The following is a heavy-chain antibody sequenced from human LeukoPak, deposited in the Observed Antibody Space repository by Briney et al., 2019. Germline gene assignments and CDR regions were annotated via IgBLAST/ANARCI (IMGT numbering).Heavy chain of an antibody. J-gene: IGHJ4*02. CDR3: TKAVGHGPGAHFDQ. V-gene: IGHV3-11*01. D-gene: IGHD3-10*01. CDR2: IPTSGISV. Sequence: RPGGSLRLSCAASGVSFSRNYRSWVRQTPGKALEWISDIPTSGISVQYADSVRGRFTASRDDAKNSLHLQMDSLRVEDTAVYYCTKAVGHGPGAHFDQWPQGALVIVPT. CDR1: GVSFSRNY.